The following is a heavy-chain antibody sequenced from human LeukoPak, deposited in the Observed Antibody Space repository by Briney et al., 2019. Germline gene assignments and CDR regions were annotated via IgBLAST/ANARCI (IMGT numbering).Heavy chain of an antibody. CDR2: TYYSGST. J-gene: IGHJ4*02. D-gene: IGHD3-22*01. Sequence: SETLSLTCTVSGGSISTYYWSWIRQPPGKGLEWIGSTYYSGSTYYNPSLKSRVTISVDTSKNQFSLKLSSVTAADTAVYYCARGRRAPTMIVVVITRYYFDYWGQGTLVTVSS. CDR1: GGSISTYY. CDR3: ARGRRAPTMIVVVITRYYFDY. V-gene: IGHV4-59*12.